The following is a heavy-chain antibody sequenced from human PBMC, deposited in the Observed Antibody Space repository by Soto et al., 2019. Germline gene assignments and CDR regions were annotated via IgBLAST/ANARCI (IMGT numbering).Heavy chain of an antibody. J-gene: IGHJ5*02. V-gene: IGHV6-1*01. CDR2: TYYRSKWYN. CDR1: GDSVSSNSAA. CDR3: AREPYSSSWYGLSDWFDP. D-gene: IGHD6-13*01. Sequence: SQTLSLTCAISGDSVSSNSAAWNWIRQSPSRGLEWLGRTYYRSKWYNDYAVSVKSRITINPDTSKNQFSLQLNSVTPEDTAVYYCAREPYSSSWYGLSDWFDPWGQGTLVIVSS.